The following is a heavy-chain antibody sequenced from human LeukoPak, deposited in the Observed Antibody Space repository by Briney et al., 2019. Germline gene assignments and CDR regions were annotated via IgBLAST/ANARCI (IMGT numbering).Heavy chain of an antibody. CDR2: INSDGSST. D-gene: IGHD5-24*01. CDR3: ARGENNYGYYYFDY. J-gene: IGHJ4*02. CDR1: GFTFSTSW. V-gene: IGHV3-74*01. Sequence: GGSLRLSCAASGFTFSTSWMYWVRQAPGKGLVWVSRINSDGSSTSYADSVKGRFTISRDNAKNSLYLQINSLRAEDTSVYYCARGENNYGYYYFDYWGQGTLVTVSS.